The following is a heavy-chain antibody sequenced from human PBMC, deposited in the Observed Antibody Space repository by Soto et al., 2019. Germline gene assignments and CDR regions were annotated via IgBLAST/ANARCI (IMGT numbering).Heavy chain of an antibody. Sequence: TSETLSLTCTVSGGSISSYYWSWIRQPPGKGLEWIGYIYYSGSTNYNPSLKSRVTISVDTSKNQFSLKLSSVTAADTAVYYCARESGPYNDYGDYVGGVYYYYYMDVWGKGTTVTVSS. J-gene: IGHJ6*03. D-gene: IGHD4-17*01. CDR2: IYYSGST. CDR3: ARESGPYNDYGDYVGGVYYYYYMDV. CDR1: GGSISSYY. V-gene: IGHV4-59*01.